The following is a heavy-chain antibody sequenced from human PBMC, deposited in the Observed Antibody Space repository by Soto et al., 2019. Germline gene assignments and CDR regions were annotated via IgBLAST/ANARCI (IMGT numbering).Heavy chain of an antibody. D-gene: IGHD6-19*01. CDR3: ARDGSGPFDY. J-gene: IGHJ4*02. CDR2: IHRVEYSKYSDST. CDR1: GFTVRTND. Sequence: PGGSLRLSCAASGFTVRTNDMSWVRQAPGKGLEWIALIHRVEYSKYSDSTYYADSVRDRFTISRDNSKNTVDLQMNDLSAEDTAMYYCARDGSGPFDYWGQGSLVTVSS. V-gene: IGHV3-66*01.